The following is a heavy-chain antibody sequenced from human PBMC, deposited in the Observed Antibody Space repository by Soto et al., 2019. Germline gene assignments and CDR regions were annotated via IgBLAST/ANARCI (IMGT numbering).Heavy chain of an antibody. CDR3: ARAPRITIFGVVSSFWFDP. Sequence: QVPLVQSGAEVKKPGASVKVSCKASGYTFTSYGISWVRQAPAQGLEWMGWISAYNGNTNYAQKLQGRVTMTTDTSTSTAYMELRSLRSDDTAVYYCARAPRITIFGVVSSFWFDPWGQGTLVTVSS. J-gene: IGHJ5*02. V-gene: IGHV1-18*04. D-gene: IGHD3-3*01. CDR1: GYTFTSYG. CDR2: ISAYNGNT.